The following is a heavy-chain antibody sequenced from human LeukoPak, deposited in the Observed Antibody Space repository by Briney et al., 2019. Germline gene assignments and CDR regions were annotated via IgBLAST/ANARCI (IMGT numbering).Heavy chain of an antibody. V-gene: IGHV3-7*01. CDR2: IKQDGSEK. CDR1: GFTFSSYW. CDR3: ARGSSSWYYYCMDV. D-gene: IGHD6-13*01. Sequence: GGSLRLSCAASGFTFSSYWMSWVRQAPGKGLEWVANIKQDGSEKYYVDSVKGRFTISRDNAKNSLYLQMNSLRAEDTAVYYCARGSSSWYYYCMDVWGKGTTVTVSS. J-gene: IGHJ6*03.